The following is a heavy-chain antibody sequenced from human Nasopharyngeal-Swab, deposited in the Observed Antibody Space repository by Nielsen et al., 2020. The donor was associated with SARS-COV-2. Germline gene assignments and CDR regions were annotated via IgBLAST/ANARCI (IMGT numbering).Heavy chain of an antibody. CDR1: GFTFSDYY. Sequence: GESLKISCAASGFTFSDYYMSWIRQAPGKGLEWVSYISRSGSTIYYADSVKGRFTISRDNAKNSLYLQMNSLRAEDTAVYYCARDQAYYYDSSGYFFDYWGQGTLVTVSS. CDR2: ISRSGSTI. CDR3: ARDQAYYYDSSGYFFDY. J-gene: IGHJ4*02. D-gene: IGHD3-22*01. V-gene: IGHV3-11*01.